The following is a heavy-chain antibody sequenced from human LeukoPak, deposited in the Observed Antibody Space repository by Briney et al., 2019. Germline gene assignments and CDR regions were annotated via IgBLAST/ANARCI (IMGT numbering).Heavy chain of an antibody. D-gene: IGHD3-10*01. CDR2: ISSSSSYI. V-gene: IGHV3-21*01. J-gene: IGHJ4*02. Sequence: GGSLRLSCAASGFSVRNYAMSWVRQAPGKGLEWVSSISSSSSYIYYADSVKGRFTISRDNAKNSLYLQMNSLRAGDTAVYYCARASYGSGSYYQFDYWGQGTLVTVSS. CDR1: GFSVRNYA. CDR3: ARASYGSGSYYQFDY.